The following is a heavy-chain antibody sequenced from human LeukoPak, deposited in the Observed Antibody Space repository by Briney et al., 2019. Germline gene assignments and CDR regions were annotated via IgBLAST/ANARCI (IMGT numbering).Heavy chain of an antibody. D-gene: IGHD3-22*01. Sequence: PGGSLRLSCAASGFTFSSYAMSWVRQAPGKGLEWVSAISGSGGSTYYADSVKGRFTISRGNSKNTLYLQMNSLRAEDTAVYYCAKDRQYYYDSSGQGYWGQGTLVTVSS. CDR1: GFTFSSYA. J-gene: IGHJ4*02. CDR2: ISGSGGST. V-gene: IGHV3-23*01. CDR3: AKDRQYYYDSSGQGY.